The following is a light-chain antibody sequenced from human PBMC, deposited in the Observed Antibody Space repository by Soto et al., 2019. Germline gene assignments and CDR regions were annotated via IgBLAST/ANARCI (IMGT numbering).Light chain of an antibody. CDR2: LNSDGSH. CDR3: QTWGTGIHWV. J-gene: IGLJ3*02. V-gene: IGLV4-69*01. Sequence: QLVLTQSPSASASLGASVKLTCTLSSGHSSYAIAWHQQQPEKGPRYLMKLNSDGSHSKGDGIPDRFSGSSSGAERYLTISSLQSEAEADYYCQTWGTGIHWVFGGGTKLTVL. CDR1: SGHSSYA.